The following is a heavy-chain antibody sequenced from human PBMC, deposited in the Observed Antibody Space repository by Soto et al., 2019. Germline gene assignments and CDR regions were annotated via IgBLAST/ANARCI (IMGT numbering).Heavy chain of an antibody. J-gene: IGHJ4*02. Sequence: QVQLVESGGGVVQPGRSLRLSCAASGFTFSSYGMHWVRQAPGKGLEWVAVISYDGSNKYYADSVKGRFTISRDNSKNTLYLQMNSLRAEDTAVYYCAKFQGFGGSNDYWGQGTLVTVSS. CDR3: AKFQGFGGSNDY. D-gene: IGHD1-26*01. V-gene: IGHV3-30*18. CDR2: ISYDGSNK. CDR1: GFTFSSYG.